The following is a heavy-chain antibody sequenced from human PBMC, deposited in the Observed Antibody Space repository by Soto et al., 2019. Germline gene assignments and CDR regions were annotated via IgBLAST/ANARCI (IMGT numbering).Heavy chain of an antibody. J-gene: IGHJ4*02. CDR2: IHDRGST. D-gene: IGHD6-19*01. Sequence: SETLSLTCIVSGGSISRGFSYWGWIRQPPGKGLEWIGYIHDRGSTNYNPSLKSRVTISVDTSKNQFSLKLSSVTAADTAVYYCARHKAVAGGAYFDYWGQGTLVTVSS. CDR1: GGSISRGFSY. CDR3: ARHKAVAGGAYFDY. V-gene: IGHV4-61*05.